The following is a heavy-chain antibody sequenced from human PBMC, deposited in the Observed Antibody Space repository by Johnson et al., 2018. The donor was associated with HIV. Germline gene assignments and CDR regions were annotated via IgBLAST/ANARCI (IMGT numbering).Heavy chain of an antibody. CDR1: GFTFNDYG. D-gene: IGHD3-10*01. CDR3: VREQATFWFRASWAAFYI. V-gene: IGHV3-20*04. J-gene: IGHJ3*02. CDR2: INWNGGST. Sequence: EVQLVESGGGLVQPGGSLRLSCAASGFTFNDYGMNWVRQAPGKGLEWVSGINWNGGSTGYGDSVKGRFTISRDNAKNSLYLQMNSMRAEDTALYYCVREQATFWFRASWAAFYIWGQGTMVTVSS.